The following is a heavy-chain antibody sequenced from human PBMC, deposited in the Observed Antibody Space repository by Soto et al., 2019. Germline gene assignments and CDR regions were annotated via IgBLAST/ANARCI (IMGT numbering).Heavy chain of an antibody. CDR1: GGPINTYY. J-gene: IGHJ4*02. V-gene: IGHV4-59*01. D-gene: IGHD3-3*01. CDR2: IHYSGST. CDR3: ARNPKDFWNGYYFDS. Sequence: SATLYITSRVSGGPINTYYGNWIRKSPGKGLEWIGYIHYSGSTSYNRSLESRVTISLNPSKTQFSLKLSSVTAADTAFYYCARNPKDFWNGYYFDSWGQGTLVTVSS.